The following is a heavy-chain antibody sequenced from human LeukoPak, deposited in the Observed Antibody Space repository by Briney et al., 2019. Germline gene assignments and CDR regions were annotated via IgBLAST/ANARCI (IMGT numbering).Heavy chain of an antibody. J-gene: IGHJ4*02. CDR3: ARDRYYHDTSGYYPGYLFDY. V-gene: IGHV3-21*01. D-gene: IGHD3-22*01. Sequence: GGSLRLSCAASGFTFSSYNVNWVRQAPGKGLEWVSSISSFSYIYYADSVTGRFTISRDNAKNSLYLQMNSLRAEDTAVYYCARDRYYHDTSGYYPGYLFDYWGQGTLVTVSS. CDR2: ISSFSYI. CDR1: GFTFSSYN.